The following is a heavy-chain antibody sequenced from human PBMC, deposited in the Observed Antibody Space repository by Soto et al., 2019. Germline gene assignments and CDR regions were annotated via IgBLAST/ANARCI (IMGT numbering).Heavy chain of an antibody. CDR2: IYYSGST. Sequence: SETLSLTCTVSGGSISSYYWSWIRQPPGKGLEWIGYIYYSGSTNYNPSLKSRVTISVDTSKNQFSLKLSSVTAADTAVYYCARDLTTKSLPDYWGQGTLVTVSS. J-gene: IGHJ4*02. CDR1: GGSISSYY. D-gene: IGHD3-9*01. CDR3: ARDLTTKSLPDY. V-gene: IGHV4-59*01.